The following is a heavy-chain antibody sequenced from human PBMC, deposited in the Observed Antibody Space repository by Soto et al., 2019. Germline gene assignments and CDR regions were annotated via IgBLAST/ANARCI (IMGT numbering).Heavy chain of an antibody. CDR2: IDHSGST. J-gene: IGHJ6*02. CDR1: GGSFSAYY. D-gene: IGHD2-15*01. V-gene: IGHV4-34*01. CDR3: DRGVRYSGMDV. Sequence: QVQLQQWGAGLLKPSETLSLTCAVNGGSFSAYYWTWIRQPPGRGLEWIGEIDHSGSTNYNPSLESRVNIAIDTAKDRFSLDVTSVTAADAGVYSCDRGVRYSGMDVWGQGTTGTV.